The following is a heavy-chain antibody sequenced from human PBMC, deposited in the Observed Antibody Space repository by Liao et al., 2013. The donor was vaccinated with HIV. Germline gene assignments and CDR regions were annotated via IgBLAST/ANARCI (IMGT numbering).Heavy chain of an antibody. CDR3: ARAPLMSSTVATPFDS. V-gene: IGHV4-4*07. J-gene: IGHJ4*02. CDR1: GDSLIPYY. Sequence: QVQLQESGPGVVKPSETLSLTCTVSGDSLIPYYWNWIRQPAGKGLEWIGRIYASGTTNYNPSLKSRVTLSVDTSKNQFSLLLSSVTAADTAAYYCARAPLMSSTVATPFDSWGQGILVTVSS. CDR2: IYASGTT. D-gene: IGHD4-17*01.